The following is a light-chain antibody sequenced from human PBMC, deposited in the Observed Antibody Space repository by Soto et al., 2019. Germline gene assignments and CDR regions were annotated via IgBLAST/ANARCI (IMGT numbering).Light chain of an antibody. Sequence: DIQMTQSPSTLSASVGDRVTITCRASQSISSWLAWYQQKPGKAPKLLIYDASSLESGVPSRFSGSGSGTEFNLSISSLQPEDVAPYACQQYNSNSFTFGPGNKVDLK. CDR2: DAS. CDR1: QSISSW. CDR3: QQYNSNSFT. V-gene: IGKV1-5*01. J-gene: IGKJ3*01.